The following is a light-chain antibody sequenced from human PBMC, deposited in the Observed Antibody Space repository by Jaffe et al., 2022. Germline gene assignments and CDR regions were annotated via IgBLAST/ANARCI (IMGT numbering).Light chain of an antibody. Sequence: QSALTQPRSVSGSPGQSVTISCTATNSDVGDYNYVSWYQQHPGKAPKLMLYDVTKRPSGVPDRFSGSKSGNTASLTISGLLAEDEADYYCCSYAGSYTRVFGGGTKVTVL. CDR3: CSYAGSYTRV. CDR2: DVT. CDR1: NSDVGDYNY. V-gene: IGLV2-11*01. J-gene: IGLJ3*02.